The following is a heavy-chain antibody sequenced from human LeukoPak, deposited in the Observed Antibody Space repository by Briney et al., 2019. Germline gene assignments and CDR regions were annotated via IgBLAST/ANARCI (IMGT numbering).Heavy chain of an antibody. J-gene: IGHJ4*02. CDR2: ISSNGGST. Sequence: GGSLRLSCAASGFTFSSCAMHWVRQAPGKGLEYVSAISSNGGSTYYANSVKGRFTISRDNSKSTLYLQMNSLRAEDTAVYYCAKATFASSWNLYFDYWGQGTLVTVSS. CDR3: AKATFASSWNLYFDY. D-gene: IGHD6-13*01. V-gene: IGHV3-64*01. CDR1: GFTFSSCA.